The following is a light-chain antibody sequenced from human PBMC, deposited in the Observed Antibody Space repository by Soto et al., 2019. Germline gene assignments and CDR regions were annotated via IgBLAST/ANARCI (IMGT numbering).Light chain of an antibody. V-gene: IGKV3-20*01. Sequence: EIVMTQSPATLSVSPGERATLSCRASQSVSSNLAWYQQKPGQAPRLLIYGASSRATGIPDRFSGSGSGTDFTPTISSLEPEDFAVYFCQQYGSSPVTFGQGTRLEIK. CDR1: QSVSSN. CDR2: GAS. CDR3: QQYGSSPVT. J-gene: IGKJ5*01.